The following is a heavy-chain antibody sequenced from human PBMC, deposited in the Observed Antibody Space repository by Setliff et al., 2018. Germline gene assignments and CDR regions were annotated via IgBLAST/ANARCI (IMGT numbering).Heavy chain of an antibody. CDR2: IRYDGSYK. CDR3: AKCTSWDSHYPYFDY. Sequence: PGGSLRLSCVASGFAFSTYGMHWVRQAPGKGLEWVAFIRYDGSYKYYEDSVKGRFTISRDNSENTMYLQMNSLRDEDTAIYFCAKCTSWDSHYPYFDYWGQGALVTVSS. J-gene: IGHJ4*02. CDR1: GFAFSTYG. D-gene: IGHD4-4*01. V-gene: IGHV3-30*02.